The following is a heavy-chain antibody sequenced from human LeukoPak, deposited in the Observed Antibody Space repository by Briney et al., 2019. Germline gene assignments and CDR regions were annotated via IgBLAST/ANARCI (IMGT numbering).Heavy chain of an antibody. D-gene: IGHD3-22*01. CDR2: ISYDGSNK. V-gene: IGHV3-30*18. CDR1: GFTFSSYG. CDR3: AKVPGEGYYDSSGYLFDY. Sequence: GGSLRLSCAASGFTFSSYGMHWVRQAPGKGLEWMAVISYDGSNKYYADSVKGRFTISRDNSKNTLYLQMNSLRAEDTAVYYCAKVPGEGYYDSSGYLFDYWGQGTLVTVSS. J-gene: IGHJ4*02.